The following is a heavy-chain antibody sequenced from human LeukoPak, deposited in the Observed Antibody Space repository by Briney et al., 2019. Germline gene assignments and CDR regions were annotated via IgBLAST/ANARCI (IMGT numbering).Heavy chain of an antibody. CDR1: GDSISSDY. CDR3: AVSGARITIFGVVIPYYYYGMDV. J-gene: IGHJ6*02. D-gene: IGHD3-3*01. CDR2: RYYSGST. Sequence: PSETLSLTCTVSGDSISSDYWSWIRQPPGKGLEWIAYRYYSGSTTYNPSLKSRVTISVDTSKNQFSLKLSSVTAADTAVYYCAVSGARITIFGVVIPYYYYGMDVWGQGTTVTVSS. V-gene: IGHV4-59*12.